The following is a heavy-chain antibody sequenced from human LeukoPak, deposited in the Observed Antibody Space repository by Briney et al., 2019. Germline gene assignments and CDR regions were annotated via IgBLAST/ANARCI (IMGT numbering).Heavy chain of an antibody. CDR2: ISGSGGST. CDR1: GFIFSSYA. V-gene: IGHV3-23*01. D-gene: IGHD2-8*01. CDR3: ARDGPPMVYASDYYYGMDV. J-gene: IGHJ6*02. Sequence: PGGSLRLSCAASGFIFSSYALSWVRPAPGKGLEWVSAISGSGGSTYYADSVKGRFTISRDNSKNTLYLQMNSLRAEDTAVYYCARDGPPMVYASDYYYGMDVWGQGTTVTVSS.